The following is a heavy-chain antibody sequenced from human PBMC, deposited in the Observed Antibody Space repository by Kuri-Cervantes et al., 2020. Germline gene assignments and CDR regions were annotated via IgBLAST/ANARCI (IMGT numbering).Heavy chain of an antibody. CDR2: ISGSGGST. D-gene: IGHD2-2*02. V-gene: IGHV3-23*01. CDR3: ARQGYCSSTSCYTIPPDY. J-gene: IGHJ4*02. Sequence: SLKIPCPATEFTFSSYAMSWVRQAPGKGLEWASAISGSGGSTYYADSVKGRFTISRDNSKNTLYLQMNSLRAEDTAVYYCARQGYCSSTSCYTIPPDYGGQGTLVTVSS. CDR1: EFTFSSYA.